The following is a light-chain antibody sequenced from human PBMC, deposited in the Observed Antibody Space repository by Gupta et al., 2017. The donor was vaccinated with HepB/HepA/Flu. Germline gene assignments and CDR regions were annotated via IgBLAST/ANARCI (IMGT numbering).Light chain of an antibody. CDR1: DSDVGGYDY. CDR2: QVS. CDR3: SSYGGNSDVV. Sequence: QSALTQPPSASGSPDQSFTISCTGSDSDVGGYDYVSWYQQHPGQAPKLIIFQVSKRAAGVPDRFSGSKSGSTASLTVSGVQAEDEADYYCSSYGGNSDVVFGGGTKLTVL. V-gene: IGLV2-8*01. J-gene: IGLJ2*01.